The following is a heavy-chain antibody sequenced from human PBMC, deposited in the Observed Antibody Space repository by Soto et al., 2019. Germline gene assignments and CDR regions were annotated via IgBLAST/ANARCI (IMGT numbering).Heavy chain of an antibody. CDR3: ARDIPYYYDSSGYYDY. CDR2: ISYDGSNK. D-gene: IGHD3-22*01. V-gene: IGHV3-30-3*01. CDR1: GFTFSSYA. Sequence: QVQLLESGGGVVQPGRSLRLSCAASGFTFSSYAMHWVSQAPGKGLEWVAVISYDGSNKYYADSVKGRFTISRDNSKNTLYLQMNSLRAEDTAVYYCARDIPYYYDSSGYYDYWGQGTLVTVSS. J-gene: IGHJ4*02.